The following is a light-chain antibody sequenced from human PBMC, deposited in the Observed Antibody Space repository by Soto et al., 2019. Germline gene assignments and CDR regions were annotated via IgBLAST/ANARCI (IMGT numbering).Light chain of an antibody. Sequence: DIQMTLSPSAMSSSVGYRFTITCLASQGISNYLAWFQQKPGEAPKRLIYAASVLQSGVSSRFSGSGSGTEFTLTISSLQPEDFATYYCLQHNSYPITFGQGTRLEIK. CDR1: QGISNY. CDR3: LQHNSYPIT. V-gene: IGKV1-17*03. J-gene: IGKJ5*01. CDR2: AAS.